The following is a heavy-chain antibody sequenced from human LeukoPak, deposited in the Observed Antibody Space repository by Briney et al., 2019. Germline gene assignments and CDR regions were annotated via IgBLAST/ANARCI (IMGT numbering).Heavy chain of an antibody. CDR2: ISSGSNYI. D-gene: IGHD5-12*01. Sequence: GGSLRLSCAASGFTFSNYHMNWVRQAPGKGLEWVSSISSGSNYIHYVDSVKGRLTISRDNAKNSLYLQMNSLRAEDTAVYYCARDSYSGTDYWGQGTLVTVSS. V-gene: IGHV3-21*01. CDR1: GFTFSNYH. J-gene: IGHJ4*02. CDR3: ARDSYSGTDY.